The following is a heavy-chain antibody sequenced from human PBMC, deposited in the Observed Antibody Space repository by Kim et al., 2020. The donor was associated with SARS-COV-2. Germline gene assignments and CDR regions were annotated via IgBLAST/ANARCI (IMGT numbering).Heavy chain of an antibody. CDR1: GYTFTRYA. CDR3: ARADFDWLLYHFDY. CDR2: INTNTGNP. J-gene: IGHJ4*02. V-gene: IGHV7-4-1*02. Sequence: ASVKVSCKASGYTFTRYAMNWVRQAPGQGLEWMGWINTNTGNPTYAQGFTGRFVFSLDTSVSTAYLQISSLKAEDTAVYYCARADFDWLLYHFDYWGQGTLVTVSS. D-gene: IGHD3-9*01.